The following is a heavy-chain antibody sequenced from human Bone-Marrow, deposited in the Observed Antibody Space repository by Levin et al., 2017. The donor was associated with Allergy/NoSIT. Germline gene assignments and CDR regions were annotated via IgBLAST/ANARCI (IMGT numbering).Heavy chain of an antibody. CDR1: GGSIRSSSYY. D-gene: IGHD3-10*01. CDR2: IYYSGST. V-gene: IGHV4-39*01. Sequence: SQTLSLTCTVSGGSIRSSSYYWGWIRQPPGKGLEWIGSIYYSGSTYYNPSLKSRVTISVDTSKNQFSLKLSSVTAADTAVYYCARREGVFGELLGSTWFDPWGQGTLVTVSS. J-gene: IGHJ5*02. CDR3: ARREGVFGELLGSTWFDP.